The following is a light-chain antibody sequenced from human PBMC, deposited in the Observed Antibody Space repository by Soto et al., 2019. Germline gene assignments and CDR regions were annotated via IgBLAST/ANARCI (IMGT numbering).Light chain of an antibody. V-gene: IGKV1-39*01. J-gene: IGKJ3*01. Sequence: DIQMTQSPSSLSASIGDRVTITCRASQGIRNVLGWFQQKPGKAPKLLINAASNLQSGVSSRFSGSGSGTDFTLTISDLQPEDFATYYCQQSYTTLFTFGPGTKVDIK. CDR3: QQSYTTLFT. CDR2: AAS. CDR1: QGIRNV.